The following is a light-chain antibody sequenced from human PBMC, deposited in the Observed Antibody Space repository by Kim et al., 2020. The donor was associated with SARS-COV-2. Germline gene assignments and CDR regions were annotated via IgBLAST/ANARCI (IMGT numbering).Light chain of an antibody. Sequence: DIQMTQSPSSLSASVGDRVTITCQASQDISNYLNWYQQKPGKAPKLLIYDAANLETGVPSRFSGSGSGTEFTFTISSLQPEDIETYYCQQYDNLPLLFGPGTKWRAN. CDR3: QQYDNLPLL. CDR2: DAA. CDR1: QDISNY. V-gene: IGKV1-33*01. J-gene: IGKJ3*01.